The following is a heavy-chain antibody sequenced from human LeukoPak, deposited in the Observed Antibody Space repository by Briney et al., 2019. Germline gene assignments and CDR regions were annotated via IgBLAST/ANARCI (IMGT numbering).Heavy chain of an antibody. D-gene: IGHD6-13*01. CDR3: AKETAAAGAYYYYYYGMDV. V-gene: IGHV3-23*01. J-gene: IGHJ6*02. CDR1: GFTFSSYA. CDR2: ISGSGGST. Sequence: GGSLRLSCAASGFTFSSYAMSWVRQAPGKGLEWVSAISGSGGSTYYADSVKGRFTISRDNSKNTLYLQMNSLRAEDTAVYYCAKETAAAGAYYYYYYGMDVWGQGATVTVSS.